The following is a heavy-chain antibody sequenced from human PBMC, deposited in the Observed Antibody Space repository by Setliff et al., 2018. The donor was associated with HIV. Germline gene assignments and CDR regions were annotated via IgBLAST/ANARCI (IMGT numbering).Heavy chain of an antibody. D-gene: IGHD3-22*01. CDR1: GYSISSGYY. V-gene: IGHV4-38-2*01. CDR2: IYHSGST. CDR3: ARIYDSSGYYRAPIGWFDP. Sequence: PSETLSLTCAGSGYSISSGYYWGWIRQPPGKGLEWIGSIYHSGSTYYNPSLKSRVTISVDTSKNQFSLKLSSVTAADTAVYYCARIYDSSGYYRAPIGWFDPWGQGTLVTVSS. J-gene: IGHJ5*02.